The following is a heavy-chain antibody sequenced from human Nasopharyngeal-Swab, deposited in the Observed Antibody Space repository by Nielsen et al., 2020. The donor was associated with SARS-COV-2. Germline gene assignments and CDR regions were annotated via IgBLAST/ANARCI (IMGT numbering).Heavy chain of an antibody. J-gene: IGHJ6*02. CDR2: INTNTGNP. Sequence: QAQGQGLEWMGWINTNTGNPTYAQGFTGRFVFSLDTSVSTAYLQISSLKAEDTAVYYCARPNMTTNYGMDVWGQGTTVTVSS. CDR3: ARPNMTTNYGMDV. D-gene: IGHD2-8*01. V-gene: IGHV7-4-1*02.